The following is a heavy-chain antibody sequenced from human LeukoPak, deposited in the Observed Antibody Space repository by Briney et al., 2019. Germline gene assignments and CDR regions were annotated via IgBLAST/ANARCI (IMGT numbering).Heavy chain of an antibody. CDR3: ARGPDSSSWKPTDAFDI. Sequence: ASVKVSCKASGYTFTSYGISWVRQAPGQGLEWMGWISAYNGNTNYAQKLQGRVTMTTDTSTSTAYMELRSLRSDDTAVYYCARGPDSSSWKPTDAFDIWGQGTMVTVSS. CDR1: GYTFTSYG. CDR2: ISAYNGNT. J-gene: IGHJ3*02. D-gene: IGHD6-13*01. V-gene: IGHV1-18*01.